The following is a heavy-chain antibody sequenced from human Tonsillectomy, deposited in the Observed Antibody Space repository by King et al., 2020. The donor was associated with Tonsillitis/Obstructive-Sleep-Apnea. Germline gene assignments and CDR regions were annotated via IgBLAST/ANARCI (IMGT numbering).Heavy chain of an antibody. J-gene: IGHJ5*02. D-gene: IGHD1-26*01. Sequence: VQLVQSGAEVKKPGASVKISCKASGYTFASYGIIWVRQAPGQGLDWMGWISAYDGSTDYAQHLQGRVTMTTDTSTSTAYMDLRSLTSDDTAVYYCARVSAFAWELLPVDPWGQGTLVTVSS. CDR2: ISAYDGST. CDR1: GYTFASYG. V-gene: IGHV1-18*01. CDR3: ARVSAFAWELLPVDP.